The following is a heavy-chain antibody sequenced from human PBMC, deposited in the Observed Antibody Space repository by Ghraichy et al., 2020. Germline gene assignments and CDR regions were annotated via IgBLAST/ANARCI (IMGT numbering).Heavy chain of an antibody. J-gene: IGHJ3*01. Sequence: GESLNISCAASGFSFSTFWMTWVRQAPGKGLEWVANINQDGVKKNYVDSVEGRFTVSRDNAKNSLYLQMNSLSAEDTAMYYCASDDSQYGTAWYDAFDLWGQGTMVTVSS. CDR1: GFSFSTFW. D-gene: IGHD6-19*01. V-gene: IGHV3-7*01. CDR3: ASDDSQYGTAWYDAFDL. CDR2: INQDGVKK.